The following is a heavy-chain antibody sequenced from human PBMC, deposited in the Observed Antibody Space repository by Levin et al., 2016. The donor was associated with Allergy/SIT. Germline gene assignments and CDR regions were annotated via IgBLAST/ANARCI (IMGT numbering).Heavy chain of an antibody. J-gene: IGHJ4*02. CDR3: ASRVGSDEVIPFDY. V-gene: IGHV4-39*01. CDR2: IYYSGST. Sequence: PGKGLEWIGSIYYSGSTYYNPSLKSRVTISVDTSRNQFSLKLSSVTAADTAVYYCASRVGSDEVIPFDYWGQGTLVTVSS. D-gene: IGHD3-16*02.